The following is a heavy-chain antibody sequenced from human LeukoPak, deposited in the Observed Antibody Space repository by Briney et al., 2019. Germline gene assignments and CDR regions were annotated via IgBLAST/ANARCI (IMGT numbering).Heavy chain of an antibody. CDR1: GVSISTYY. D-gene: IGHD4-23*01. Sequence: PSETLSLTCTVSGVSISTYYWSWIRQHPGKGLEWIGYISDVGSNDYNPSLKGRVTISRDTSKTQFSLRLSSVTAADAAVYHCARDKAPGGKRWFDPWGQGTLVIVSS. CDR3: ARDKAPGGKRWFDP. J-gene: IGHJ5*02. V-gene: IGHV4-59*01. CDR2: ISDVGSN.